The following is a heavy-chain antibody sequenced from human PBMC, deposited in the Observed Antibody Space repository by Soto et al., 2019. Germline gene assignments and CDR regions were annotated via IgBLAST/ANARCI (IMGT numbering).Heavy chain of an antibody. CDR2: IIPIFGTA. CDR1: GGTFSSYA. Sequence: QVQLVQSGAEVKKPGSSVKVSCKASGGTFSSYAISWVRQAPGQGLEWMGGIIPIFGTANYAQKFQGRVTITADESPSTAYMELSSLRSEDTAVYYCATVDTAMVYYYYGMDVWGQGTTVTVSS. D-gene: IGHD5-18*01. V-gene: IGHV1-69*12. J-gene: IGHJ6*02. CDR3: ATVDTAMVYYYYGMDV.